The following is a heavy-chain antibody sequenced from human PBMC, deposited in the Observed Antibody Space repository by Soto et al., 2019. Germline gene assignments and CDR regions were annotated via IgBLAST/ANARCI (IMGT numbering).Heavy chain of an antibody. CDR3: ASDILTGYYKVGSDAFDI. V-gene: IGHV3-48*02. CDR2: ISSSTSTI. D-gene: IGHD3-9*01. Sequence: GGSLTLSCAASGFPFSNYAMAWVRQAPGKGLEWVSYISSSTSTIYYADSVKGRFTISRDNAKNSLYLQMNSLRDEDTAVYYCASDILTGYYKVGSDAFDIWGQGTMVTVSS. CDR1: GFPFSNYA. J-gene: IGHJ3*02.